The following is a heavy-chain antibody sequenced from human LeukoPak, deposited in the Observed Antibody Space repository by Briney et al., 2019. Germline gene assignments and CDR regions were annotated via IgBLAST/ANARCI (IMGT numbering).Heavy chain of an antibody. CDR3: ARCDYGDYKADY. Sequence: ASVKVSCKASGYTFTSYYMHWVRQAPGQGLEWMGIINPSGGSTSYAQKFQGRVTLTRDTSTSTVYMELSSLRSEDTAVYYCARCDYGDYKADYWGQGTLVTASS. CDR2: INPSGGST. D-gene: IGHD4-17*01. CDR1: GYTFTSYY. V-gene: IGHV1-46*01. J-gene: IGHJ4*02.